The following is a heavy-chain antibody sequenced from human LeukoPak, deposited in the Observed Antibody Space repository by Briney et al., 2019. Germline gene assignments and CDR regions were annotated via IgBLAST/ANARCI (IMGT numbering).Heavy chain of an antibody. J-gene: IGHJ4*02. CDR3: ARGQGKDFDY. Sequence: GRSLRLSCAASGFTFDDYAMHWVRQAPGKGLEWVSGITWDSGSIDYADSVKGRFTISRDNAKNSLYLQMNSLRAEDTAVYYCARGQGKDFDYWGQGTLVTVSS. V-gene: IGHV3-9*01. D-gene: IGHD3-10*01. CDR2: ITWDSGSI. CDR1: GFTFDDYA.